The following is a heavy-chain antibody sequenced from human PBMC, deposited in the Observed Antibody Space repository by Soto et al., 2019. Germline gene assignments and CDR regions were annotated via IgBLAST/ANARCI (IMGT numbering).Heavy chain of an antibody. V-gene: IGHV4-31*03. Sequence: PSETLSLTCIVSGDSISSGGYYWSWIRQHPVKGLEWIGYIFYSGSAFYNPSLKGRATISVETSENRFSLRLNSVTAADTAVYYCARDMSRYDSWSGYVSTTNWFDPWGQGALVTVSS. CDR3: ARDMSRYDSWSGYVSTTNWFDP. CDR1: GDSISSGGYY. J-gene: IGHJ5*02. D-gene: IGHD3-3*01. CDR2: IFYSGSA.